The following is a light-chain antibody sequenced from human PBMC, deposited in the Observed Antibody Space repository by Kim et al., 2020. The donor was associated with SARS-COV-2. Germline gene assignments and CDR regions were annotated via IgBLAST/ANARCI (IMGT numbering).Light chain of an antibody. Sequence: VALGQTVRITCQGDSLRSDYATWYQQKPGHAPILVIYGKNNRPSGIPDRFSGASSGNTASLTITGTQAGDEADYYCNSRDSNDNVVFGGGTQLTVL. CDR2: GKN. CDR1: SLRSDY. J-gene: IGLJ2*01. V-gene: IGLV3-19*01. CDR3: NSRDSNDNVV.